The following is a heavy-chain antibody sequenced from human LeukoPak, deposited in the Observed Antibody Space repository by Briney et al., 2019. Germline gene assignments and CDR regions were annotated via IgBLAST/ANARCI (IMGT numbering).Heavy chain of an antibody. CDR1: GFTFSSNA. CDR2: ISGSGGST. D-gene: IGHD5-24*01. J-gene: IGHJ6*02. Sequence: GGSLRLSCAASGFTFSSNAMSWVRLAPGKGLEWVSAISGSGGSTYYADSVKGRFTISRDNSKNTLHLQMNSLRAEDTAVYYCAKDVRGEMATIPDVWGQGTTVTVSS. CDR3: AKDVRGEMATIPDV. V-gene: IGHV3-23*01.